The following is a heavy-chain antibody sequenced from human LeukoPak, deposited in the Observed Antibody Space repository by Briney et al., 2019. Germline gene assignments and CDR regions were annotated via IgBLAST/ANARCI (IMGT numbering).Heavy chain of an antibody. J-gene: IGHJ6*03. V-gene: IGHV3-23*01. CDR1: GFPFSDFA. Sequence: GGPLSLSCAVSGFPFSDFAMSWVRQAPGKGLEWVSTIGGGGDNTYFADSVKGRFTISRDNSKNTLFLQMVSLRAEDTAVYYCAKFEGALLGNYYMDVWGKGTTVTVSS. CDR2: IGGGGDNT. CDR3: AKFEGALLGNYYMDV.